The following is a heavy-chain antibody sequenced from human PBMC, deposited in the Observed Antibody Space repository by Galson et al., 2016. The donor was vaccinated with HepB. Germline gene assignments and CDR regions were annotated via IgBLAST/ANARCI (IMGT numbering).Heavy chain of an antibody. Sequence: SLRLSCAASGFTLSSYGIHWVRQAPGKGLEWVAVIWYDEVNTYYADSVKGRFTISRDNSKNTLYLQMNSLRAEDTAVYYCARQAFTNWNPFDYWGQGTLVTVSS. J-gene: IGHJ4*02. CDR3: ARQAFTNWNPFDY. CDR1: GFTLSSYG. CDR2: IWYDEVNT. D-gene: IGHD1-1*01. V-gene: IGHV3-33*01.